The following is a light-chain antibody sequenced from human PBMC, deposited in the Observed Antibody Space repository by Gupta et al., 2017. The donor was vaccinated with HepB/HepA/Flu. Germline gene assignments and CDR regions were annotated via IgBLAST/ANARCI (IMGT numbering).Light chain of an antibody. CDR3: ATWEDSLNGRV. Sequence: GSNTINWYQQLPGTAPKLLIYSNNQRPPGVPDRFSGSKSGTSASLTISGLQSEDEADYYCATWEDSLNGRVFGGGTKLTVL. CDR1: GSNT. V-gene: IGLV1-44*01. CDR2: SNN. J-gene: IGLJ2*01.